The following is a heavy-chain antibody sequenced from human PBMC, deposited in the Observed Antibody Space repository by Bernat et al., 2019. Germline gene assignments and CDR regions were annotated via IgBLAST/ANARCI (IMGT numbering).Heavy chain of an antibody. J-gene: IGHJ4*02. D-gene: IGHD2-2*01. CDR3: ARASEYQLVNYFDY. CDR1: GGTFSSYA. CDR2: FIPICGTA. Sequence: QVQLVQSGAEVKKPGSSVKVFCKASGGTFSSYAISWVRQAPGQGLEWMGWFIPICGTANYAQKFQGRVTITADKSTSKAYMGLSSLRSEDTAVYYCARASEYQLVNYFDYWGQGTLVTVSS. V-gene: IGHV1-69*06.